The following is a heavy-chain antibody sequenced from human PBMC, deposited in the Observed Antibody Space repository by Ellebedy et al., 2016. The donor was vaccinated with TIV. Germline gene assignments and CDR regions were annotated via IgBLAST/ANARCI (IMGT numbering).Heavy chain of an antibody. V-gene: IGHV3-30-3*02. J-gene: IGHJ5*02. CDR3: AKSLRAAAVLGIDP. CDR2: ISYDGSNK. Sequence: GESLKISXAASGFTFSNYAMSWVRQAPGKGLEWVAVISYDGSNKYYADSVKGRFTISRDNSKNTLYLQMNSLRAEDTAVYYCAKSLRAAAVLGIDPWGQGTLVTVSS. CDR1: GFTFSNYA. D-gene: IGHD6-13*01.